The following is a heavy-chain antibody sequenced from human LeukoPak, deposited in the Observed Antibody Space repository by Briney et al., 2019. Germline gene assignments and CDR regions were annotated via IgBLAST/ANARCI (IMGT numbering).Heavy chain of an antibody. J-gene: IGHJ4*02. D-gene: IGHD4-11*01. V-gene: IGHV3-21*01. Sequence: GGSLRLSCAASGFTFSSYSMNWVRQATGKGLEWVSSITSSSTYIYYVDSVRGRFTISRDNAKNSLYLQMNSLRAEDTAVYYCAKDLTVTSTCYFDSWGQGTLVTVSS. CDR1: GFTFSSYS. CDR3: AKDLTVTSTCYFDS. CDR2: ITSSSTYI.